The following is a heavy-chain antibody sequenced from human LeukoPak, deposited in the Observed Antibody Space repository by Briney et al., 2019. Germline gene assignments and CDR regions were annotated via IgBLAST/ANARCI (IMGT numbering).Heavy chain of an antibody. Sequence: PSETLSLTCTVSGGSISSGSYYWSWIRQPAGKGLEWIGRIYTSGSTNYNPSLKSRVTISVDTSKNQFSLKLSSVTAADTAVYYCARVIGGSYYPWFDPWGQGTLVTVSS. J-gene: IGHJ5*02. V-gene: IGHV4-61*02. CDR2: IYTSGST. D-gene: IGHD1-26*01. CDR3: ARVIGGSYYPWFDP. CDR1: GGSISSGSYY.